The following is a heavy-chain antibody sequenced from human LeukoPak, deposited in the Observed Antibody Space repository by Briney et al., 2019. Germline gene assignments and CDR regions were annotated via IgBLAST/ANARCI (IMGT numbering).Heavy chain of an antibody. Sequence: SQTLSLTCVVSGDSVSSQNGAWNCIRQSPSRGLEWLGRTYYRSKWYNDYAESMEGRMTISQDTSKNQYSLHLNSVTPDDTAVYYCARDFGTTGWHTFDYWGQGTLVTVSS. CDR3: ARDFGTTGWHTFDY. CDR1: GDSVSSQNGA. CDR2: TYYRSKWYN. J-gene: IGHJ4*02. V-gene: IGHV6-1*01. D-gene: IGHD6-19*01.